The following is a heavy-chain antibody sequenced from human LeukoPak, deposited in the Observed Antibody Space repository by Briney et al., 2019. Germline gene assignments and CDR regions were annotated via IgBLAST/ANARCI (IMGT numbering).Heavy chain of an antibody. Sequence: ASVKDSCKASGYTFTGYYIHWVRQAPGPGLEWLGWINPNSGGANYAQKFQGSITMTRGTSISTAYMELSRLRSDDTAVYYCARGTTIFGVAPPDYWGQGTLVTVSS. D-gene: IGHD3-3*01. J-gene: IGHJ4*02. V-gene: IGHV1-2*02. CDR2: INPNSGGA. CDR3: ARGTTIFGVAPPDY. CDR1: GYTFTGYY.